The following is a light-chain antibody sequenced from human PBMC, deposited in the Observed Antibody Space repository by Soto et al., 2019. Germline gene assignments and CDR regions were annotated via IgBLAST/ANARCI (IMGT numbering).Light chain of an antibody. CDR2: EVS. J-gene: IGLJ2*01. V-gene: IGLV2-18*01. Sequence: QSALTQTPSVSGSPGQSVTISCTGTSTDFVSYNRVSWYQQPPGTAPKLMIYEVSKRPSGVPDRFSGSKSGNTASLTISGLQAADEADYYCGGWDDSLSGPVFGGGTKLTVL. CDR3: GGWDDSLSGPV. CDR1: STDFVSYNR.